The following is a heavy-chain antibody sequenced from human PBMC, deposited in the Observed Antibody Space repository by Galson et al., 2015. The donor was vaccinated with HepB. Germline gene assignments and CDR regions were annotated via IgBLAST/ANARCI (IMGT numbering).Heavy chain of an antibody. Sequence: PALVKPTQTLPLTCTFSGFSLSTSGVGVGWIRQPPGEALEWLALIYWDDDKRYSPSLKTRLTIAKDTSKNQVVLTMTNMQSEDTATYYCAHIKRGAATAFDIWGQGTLVTISS. D-gene: IGHD6-25*01. V-gene: IGHV2-5*02. CDR3: AHIKRGAATAFDI. J-gene: IGHJ3*02. CDR1: GFSLSTSGVG. CDR2: IYWDDDK.